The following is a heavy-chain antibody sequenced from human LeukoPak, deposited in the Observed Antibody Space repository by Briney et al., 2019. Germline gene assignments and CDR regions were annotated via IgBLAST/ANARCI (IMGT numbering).Heavy chain of an antibody. Sequence: GGSLRLSCAASGFTFSSYAMHWVRQAPGKGLEWVAVISYDGSNKYYADSVKGRFTISRDNSKNTLYLQMNSLRAEDTAAYYCARDGSVYSSGRYFQHWGQGTLVTVSS. CDR2: ISYDGSNK. J-gene: IGHJ1*01. D-gene: IGHD1-26*01. CDR3: ARDGSVYSSGRYFQH. CDR1: GFTFSSYA. V-gene: IGHV3-30*01.